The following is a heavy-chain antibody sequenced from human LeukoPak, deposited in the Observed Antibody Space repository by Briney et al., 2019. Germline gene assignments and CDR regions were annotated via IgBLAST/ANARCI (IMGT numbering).Heavy chain of an antibody. CDR2: MYHSGST. CDR3: ARGQSYSGSYYFDY. Sequence: SETLSLTCTVSGYSISSGYYWGWIRQPPGKGLEWIGIMYHSGSTYYNPSLKSRVTISVDTSKNHFSLKLSSVTAADTAVYYCARGQSYSGSYYFDYWGQGTLVTVSS. CDR1: GYSISSGYY. V-gene: IGHV4-38-2*02. J-gene: IGHJ4*02. D-gene: IGHD1-26*01.